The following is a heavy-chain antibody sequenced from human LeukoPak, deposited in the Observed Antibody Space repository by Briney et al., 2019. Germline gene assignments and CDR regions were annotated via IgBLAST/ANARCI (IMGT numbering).Heavy chain of an antibody. D-gene: IGHD3-10*01. CDR3: ARLATLWFGELAFAFDI. CDR2: IYPGDSDT. V-gene: IGHV5-51*01. J-gene: IGHJ3*02. Sequence: GESLKISCKGSGCSFTSYWIGWVRQMPGKGLEWMGIIYPGDSDTRYSPSFQGQVTISADKSISTAYLQWSSLKASDTAMYYCARLATLWFGELAFAFDIWGQGTMVTDSS. CDR1: GCSFTSYW.